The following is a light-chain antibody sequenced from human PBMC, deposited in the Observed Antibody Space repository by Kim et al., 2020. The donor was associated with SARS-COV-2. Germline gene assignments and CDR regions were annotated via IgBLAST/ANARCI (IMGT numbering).Light chain of an antibody. J-gene: IGKJ2*03. Sequence: RATLNCKYSQTVLYHSNNMNNLAWYQQKPGQAPKLLIYWASSRESGVSDRFSGSGSETDFTLTIGSLQAEDVAVYYCQQYYSTPPSFGQGTKLEI. V-gene: IGKV4-1*01. CDR1: QTVLYHSNNMNN. CDR2: WAS. CDR3: QQYYSTPPS.